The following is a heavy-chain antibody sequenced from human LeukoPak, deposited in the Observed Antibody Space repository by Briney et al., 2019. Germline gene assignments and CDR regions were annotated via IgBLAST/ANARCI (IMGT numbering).Heavy chain of an antibody. J-gene: IGHJ4*02. CDR1: GFTFGSHA. V-gene: IGHV3-23*01. CDR2: IFGSGGSP. D-gene: IGHD6-13*01. Sequence: PGGSLRLSCEASGFTFGSHAMYWVRQAPGKGLEWVAGIFGSGGSPHYADSVKGRFTISRDNSKNTLYLQMNSLRAEDTAVYYCAKVGGAAAGTGPGRGLWGAWSDAHEKGRYYFDYWGQGTLVTVSS. CDR3: AKVGGAAAGTGPGRGLWGAWSDAHEKGRYYFDY.